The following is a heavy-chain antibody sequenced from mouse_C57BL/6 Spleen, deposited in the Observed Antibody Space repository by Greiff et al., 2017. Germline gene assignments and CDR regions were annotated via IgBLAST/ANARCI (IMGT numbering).Heavy chain of an antibody. CDR2: IYPRSGNT. J-gene: IGHJ2*01. Sequence: QVQLQQSGAELARPGASVKLSCKASGYTFTSYGISWVKQRTGQGLEWIGEIYPRSGNTYYNEKFKGKATLTADKSSSTAYMELRSLTSEDSAVYFCAFITTVVAGDYFDYWGQGTTLTVSS. CDR3: AFITTVVAGDYFDY. CDR1: GYTFTSYG. D-gene: IGHD1-1*01. V-gene: IGHV1-81*01.